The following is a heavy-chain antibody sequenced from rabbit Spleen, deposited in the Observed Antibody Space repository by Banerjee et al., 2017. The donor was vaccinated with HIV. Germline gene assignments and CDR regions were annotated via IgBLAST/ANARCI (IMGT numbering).Heavy chain of an antibody. J-gene: IGHJ3*01. CDR1: GFSFSSSDY. Sequence: QSLEESGGGLVQPEGSLALTCKASGFSFSSSDYICWVRQAPGKGLEWISCIAGSSSGFTYSATWAKGRFTISKTSSTTVTLQMTSLTVADTATYFCARDTASSFSSYGMDLRGQGTLVTVS. V-gene: IGHV1S40*01. CDR2: IAGSSSGFT. D-gene: IGHD8-1*01. CDR3: ARDTASSFSSYGMDL.